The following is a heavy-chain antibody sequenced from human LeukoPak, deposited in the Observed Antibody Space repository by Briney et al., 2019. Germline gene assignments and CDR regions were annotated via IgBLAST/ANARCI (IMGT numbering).Heavy chain of an antibody. CDR2: ISPDGSSR. D-gene: IGHD2-21*02. J-gene: IGHJ4*02. V-gene: IGHV3-74*01. CDR1: GFPFSTYW. Sequence: GGSLRLSCAASGFPFSTYWKHWVRQPQGKGKMWVSRISPDGSSRSYADSVKGRFIISRDNAKNTLSLQMNSLTAADTAVYYCARDGGLLPDNWGKGTLVTVSS. CDR3: ARDGGLLPDN.